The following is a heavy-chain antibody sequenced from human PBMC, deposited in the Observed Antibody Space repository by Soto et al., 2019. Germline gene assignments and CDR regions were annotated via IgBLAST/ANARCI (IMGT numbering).Heavy chain of an antibody. CDR3: ARGRGLLWFGESHWLHRWFDP. Sequence: ASVKVSCKASGYTFTSYDINWVRQATGQGLEWMGWMNPNSGNTGYAQKFQGRVTMTRNTSISTAYMELSSLRSEDTAVYYCARGRGLLWFGESHWLHRWFDPWGQGTLVTVSS. D-gene: IGHD3-10*01. CDR2: MNPNSGNT. V-gene: IGHV1-8*01. CDR1: GYTFTSYD. J-gene: IGHJ5*02.